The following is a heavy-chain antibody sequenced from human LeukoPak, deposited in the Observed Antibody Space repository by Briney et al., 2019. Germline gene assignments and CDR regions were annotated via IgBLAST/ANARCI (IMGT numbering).Heavy chain of an antibody. CDR2: IYSGGST. CDR3: ARDDYGGKNFDY. CDR1: GFTVSSNY. J-gene: IGHJ4*02. V-gene: IGHV3-53*01. D-gene: IGHD4-23*01. Sequence: PGGSLRLSCAASGFTVSSNYMSWVRQAPRKGLGWVSVIYSGGSTYYTDSVRGRFTVSRVNSKNTLYLQMNSLRAEDTAVYYCARDDYGGKNFDYWGQGTLVTVSS.